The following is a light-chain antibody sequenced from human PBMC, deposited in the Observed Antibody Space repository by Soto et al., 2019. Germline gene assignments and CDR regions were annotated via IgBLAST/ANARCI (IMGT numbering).Light chain of an antibody. J-gene: IGKJ3*01. V-gene: IGKV3-15*01. CDR2: GAS. CDR1: QSVTSN. CDR3: QQLNTYPWFT. Sequence: EIVMTQSPSTLSVSPGERSTLSCSSSQSVTSNLAWYQQRPGQAPRLLFYGASTRATGIPARFSGSGSGTEFTLTISSLQPEDFATYYCQQLNTYPWFTFGPGTKVDIK.